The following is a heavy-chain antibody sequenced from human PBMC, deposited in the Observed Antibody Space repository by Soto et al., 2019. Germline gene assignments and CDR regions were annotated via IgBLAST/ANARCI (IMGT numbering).Heavy chain of an antibody. CDR3: ARHEATYYNFYGMDV. CDR1: GYSFTTYW. V-gene: IGHV5-51*01. CDR2: IHPGGSDT. Sequence: GESLKISCKSYGYSFTTYWIAWVRQVPGKGLEWMGSIHPGGSDTRYSPAFQGQVAISADRSITTAYLQWSSLTASDTAMYYCARHEATYYNFYGMDVWGQGTTVTVSS. J-gene: IGHJ6*02.